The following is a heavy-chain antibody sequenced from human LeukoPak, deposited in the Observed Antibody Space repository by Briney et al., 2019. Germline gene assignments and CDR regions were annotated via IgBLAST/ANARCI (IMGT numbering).Heavy chain of an antibody. CDR1: GFTFSSYW. D-gene: IGHD1-7*01. V-gene: IGHV3-74*01. CDR3: ARGRYNWNSFHLVY. J-gene: IGHJ4*02. Sequence: GALRLSCAASGFTFSSYWMHWVRQAPGKGLVWVSRINSDGSSTSYADSVKGRFTISRDNAKNTLYLQMNSLRAEDTAVYYCARGRYNWNSFHLVYWGQGTLVTVSS. CDR2: INSDGSST.